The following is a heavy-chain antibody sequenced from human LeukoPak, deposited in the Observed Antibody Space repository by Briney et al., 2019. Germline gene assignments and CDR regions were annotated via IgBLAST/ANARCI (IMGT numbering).Heavy chain of an antibody. J-gene: IGHJ4*02. Sequence: GASLKVSCTASGFTFTGYYMHWVRQAPGQGLEWMRCINPNSGATNYAHNFKVRFTMTRATSISTAYLELSRLRSDDTAVYYCARVITGSLTPYDYWGQGTLVTVSS. V-gene: IGHV1-2*02. CDR3: ARVITGSLTPYDY. CDR2: INPNSGAT. CDR1: GFTFTGYY. D-gene: IGHD1-20*01.